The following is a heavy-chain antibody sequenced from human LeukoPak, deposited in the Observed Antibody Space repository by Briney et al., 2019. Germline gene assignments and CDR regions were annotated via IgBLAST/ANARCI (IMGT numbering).Heavy chain of an antibody. Sequence: ASVKVPCKASGYTFTSYYMHWVRQAPGQGLEWMGIINPSGGSTSYAQKFQGRVTMTEDTSTDTAYMELSSLRSEDTAVYYCATGRDGYNELDYWGQGTLVTVSS. D-gene: IGHD5-24*01. CDR2: INPSGGST. CDR3: ATGRDGYNELDY. V-gene: IGHV1-46*01. J-gene: IGHJ4*02. CDR1: GYTFTSYY.